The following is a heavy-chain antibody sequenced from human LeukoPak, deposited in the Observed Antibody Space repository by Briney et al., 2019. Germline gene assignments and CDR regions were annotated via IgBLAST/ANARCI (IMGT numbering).Heavy chain of an antibody. V-gene: IGHV4-39*07. CDR2: FYTSGST. D-gene: IGHD3-22*01. CDR3: ARDRYYDGSGYSLDY. J-gene: IGHJ4*02. Sequence: ETLSLTCTVSGGSISSSSYYWGWLRQPPGKGLEWIGRFYTSGSTNYNPSLKSRVTMSVDTSKNQFSLKLSSVTAADTAVYYCARDRYYDGSGYSLDYWGQGTLVTVSS. CDR1: GGSISSSSYY.